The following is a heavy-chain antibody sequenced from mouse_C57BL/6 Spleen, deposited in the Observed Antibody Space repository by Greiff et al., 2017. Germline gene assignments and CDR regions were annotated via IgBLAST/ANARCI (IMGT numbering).Heavy chain of an antibody. CDR1: GYTFTDYE. V-gene: IGHV1-15*01. Sequence: QVHVKQSGAELVRPGASVTLSCKASGYTFTDYEMHWVKQTPVHGLEWIGAIDPETGGTAYNQKFKGKAILTADKSSSTAYMELRSLTSEDSAVYYCTSITTAYYWGQGTTLTVSS. CDR2: IDPETGGT. CDR3: TSITTAYY. D-gene: IGHD1-1*01. J-gene: IGHJ2*01.